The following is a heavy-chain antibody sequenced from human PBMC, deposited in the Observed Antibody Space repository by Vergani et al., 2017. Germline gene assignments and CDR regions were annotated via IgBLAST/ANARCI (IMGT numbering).Heavy chain of an antibody. D-gene: IGHD3-10*01. CDR3: ARDPITYYYGSGTYWYFDL. CDR2: IYYSGST. V-gene: IGHV4-39*07. CDR1: NDSVSNTFYY. Sequence: QVQLQESGPGLVKPSETLSLTCTVSNDSVSNTFYYWGWIRQTPGKGLEWIGSIYYSGSTYYNPSLESRVTMSVDTSKSQFSLKLSSVTAADTAVYYCARDPITYYYGSGTYWYFDLWGRGTLVTVSS. J-gene: IGHJ2*01.